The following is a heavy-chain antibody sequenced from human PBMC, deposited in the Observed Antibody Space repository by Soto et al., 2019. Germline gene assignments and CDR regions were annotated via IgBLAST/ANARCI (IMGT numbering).Heavy chain of an antibody. CDR3: ARARELARWFLWVAAAGY. CDR2: INAGNGNP. D-gene: IGHD6-13*01. J-gene: IGHJ4*01. V-gene: IGHV1-3*01. CDR1: GYTFTSYA. Sequence: ASVKVSCKASGYTFTSYAMHWVRQAPGQRLEWMGWINAGNGNPKYSQKFQGRVTITRDTSASTDYMELSSLRSEDTAVYYCARARELARWFLWVAAAGYWGQGALVSVSS.